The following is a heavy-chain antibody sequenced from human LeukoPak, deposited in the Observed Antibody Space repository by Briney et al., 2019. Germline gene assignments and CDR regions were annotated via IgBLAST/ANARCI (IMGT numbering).Heavy chain of an antibody. D-gene: IGHD3-10*01. V-gene: IGHV4-4*02. CDR1: GDSISSNNW. CDR3: AREWFGGSGMDV. J-gene: IGHJ6*02. Sequence: SGTLSLTCAVSGDSISSNNWWSWVRQPPGKGLEWIGEIYHSGSTTYNPSLRSRVTISVDRSENQFSLKLSSVTAADTAVYYCAREWFGGSGMDVWGQGTTVTVSS. CDR2: IYHSGST.